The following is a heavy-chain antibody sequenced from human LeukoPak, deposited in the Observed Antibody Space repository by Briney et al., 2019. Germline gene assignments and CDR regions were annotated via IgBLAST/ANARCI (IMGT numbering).Heavy chain of an antibody. CDR2: MNPNSGNT. CDR1: GYTFTSYD. Sequence: GASVKVSCKASGYTFTSYDINWVRQATGQGLEWMGWMNPNSGNTGYAQKFQGRVTMTRNTSISTAYMELSSLRSEDTAVYYCARGQYYYDSSGSTPFDYWGQGTLVTVSS. CDR3: ARGQYYYDSSGSTPFDY. J-gene: IGHJ4*02. D-gene: IGHD3-22*01. V-gene: IGHV1-8*01.